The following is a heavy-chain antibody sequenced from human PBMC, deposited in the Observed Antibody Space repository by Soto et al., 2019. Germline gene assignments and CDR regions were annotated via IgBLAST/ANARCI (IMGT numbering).Heavy chain of an antibody. CDR2: IIPIFGTT. D-gene: IGHD5-12*01. CDR3: AKDGGADGYCGNWLAP. J-gene: IGHJ5*02. Sequence: QVHLVQSGAEVKKPGSSVNVSCKASGGTFSNYAITWVRQAPGQGLEWVGRIIPIFGTTNVAQKFQGRVTITADESTTTADMELSGLRSDDTAVYYCAKDGGADGYCGNWLAPWGQGTLVTVSS. V-gene: IGHV1-69*15. CDR1: GGTFSNYA.